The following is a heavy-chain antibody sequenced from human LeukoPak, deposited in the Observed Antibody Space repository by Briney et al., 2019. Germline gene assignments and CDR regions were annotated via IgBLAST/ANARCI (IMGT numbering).Heavy chain of an antibody. V-gene: IGHV3-33*01. D-gene: IGHD6-13*01. CDR1: GFTFSSDG. CDR2: IWYDGSNK. J-gene: IGHJ6*02. CDR3: ARVGQAAGYYYGMDV. Sequence: PGRSLRLSCAASGFTFSSDGMHWVRQAPGKGLEWVAVIWYDGSNKYYADSVKGRFTISRDNSKNTLYLQMNSLRAEDTAVYYCARVGQAAGYYYGMDVWGQGTTVTVSS.